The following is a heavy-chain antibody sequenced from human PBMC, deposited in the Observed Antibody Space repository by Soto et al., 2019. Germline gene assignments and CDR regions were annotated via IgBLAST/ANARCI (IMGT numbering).Heavy chain of an antibody. V-gene: IGHV1-18*01. CDR2: ISAYNGNT. D-gene: IGHD3-3*01. CDR1: GYTFTSYG. J-gene: IGHJ5*02. Sequence: ASLKVSCKASGYTFTSYGISWVRQAPGQGLEWMGWISAYNGNTNYAQKLQGRVTMTTDTSTSTAYMELRSLRSDDTAVYYCARGTDDFWSGYNNWFDPWGQGTLVTVSS. CDR3: ARGTDDFWSGYNNWFDP.